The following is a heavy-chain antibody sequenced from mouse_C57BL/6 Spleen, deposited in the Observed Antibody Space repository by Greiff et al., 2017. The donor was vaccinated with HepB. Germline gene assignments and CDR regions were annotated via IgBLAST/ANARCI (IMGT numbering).Heavy chain of an antibody. CDR1: GFSLTSYG. V-gene: IGHV2-2*01. J-gene: IGHJ3*01. CDR3: ARNGGSSGYAWFAY. CDR2: IWSGGST. D-gene: IGHD3-2*02. Sequence: VQVVESGPGLVQPSQSLSITCTVSGFSLTSYGVHWVRQSPGKGLEWLGVIWSGGSTDYNAAFISRLSISKDNSKSQVFFKMNSLQADDTAIYYCARNGGSSGYAWFAYWGQGTLVTVSA.